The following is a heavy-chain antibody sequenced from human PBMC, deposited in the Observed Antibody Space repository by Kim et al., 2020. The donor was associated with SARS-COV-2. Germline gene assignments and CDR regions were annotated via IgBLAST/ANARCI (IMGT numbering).Heavy chain of an antibody. J-gene: IGHJ3*02. Sequence: GGSLRLSCAASGFTLNNYAMHWVRQVKGKGLEWVAVLSPGGITFIPDSVRGRFTISRDSAKSSLYLQMITLRADDTAVYYCAREGAAPSGLAAFDNWGQGTVVTVSS. CDR3: AREGAAPSGLAAFDN. CDR1: GFTLNNYA. V-gene: IGHV3-13*01. D-gene: IGHD2-8*02. CDR2: LSPGGIT.